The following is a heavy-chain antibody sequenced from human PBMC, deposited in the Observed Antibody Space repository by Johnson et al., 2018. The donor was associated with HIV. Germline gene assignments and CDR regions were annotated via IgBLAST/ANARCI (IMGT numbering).Heavy chain of an antibody. CDR1: GFAFSSYA. CDR2: ISYDGTSK. CDR3: ARGGAHDAFDI. V-gene: IGHV3-30*14. Sequence: QVQLVESGGGVVQPGRSLRLSCAASGFAFSSYAMHWVRQAPGKGLEWVAVISYDGTSKYQADSVKGRFSISRENAKNSLYLQMNSLRGGDTAVYYCARGGAHDAFDIWGQGTMVTVSS. D-gene: IGHD3-16*01. J-gene: IGHJ3*02.